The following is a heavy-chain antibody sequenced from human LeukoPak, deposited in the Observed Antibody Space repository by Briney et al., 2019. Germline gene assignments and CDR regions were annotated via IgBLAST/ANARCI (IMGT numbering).Heavy chain of an antibody. J-gene: IGHJ4*02. CDR1: GYTSTSYG. CDR3: ARGDDYAFDY. D-gene: IGHD5-24*01. Sequence: SVKVSCKASGYTSTSYGISWVRQAPGQGLEWMGGIIPIFGTANYAQKFQGRVTITADESTSTAYMELSSLRSEDTAVYYCARGDDYAFDYWGQGTLVTVSS. V-gene: IGHV1-69*13. CDR2: IIPIFGTA.